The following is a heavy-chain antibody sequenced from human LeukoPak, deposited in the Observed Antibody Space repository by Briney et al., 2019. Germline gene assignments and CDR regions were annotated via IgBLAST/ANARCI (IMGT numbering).Heavy chain of an antibody. J-gene: IGHJ6*02. Sequence: PGGSLRLSCAASGFTVSSNYMSWVRQAPGTGLEWVSVIYSGGSTYYADSVKGRFTISRDNSKNTLYLQMNSLRAEDTAVYYCARDMRLAYYYGMDVWGQGTTVTVSS. CDR1: GFTVSSNY. CDR2: IYSGGST. V-gene: IGHV3-53*01. CDR3: ARDMRLAYYYGMDV. D-gene: IGHD6-19*01.